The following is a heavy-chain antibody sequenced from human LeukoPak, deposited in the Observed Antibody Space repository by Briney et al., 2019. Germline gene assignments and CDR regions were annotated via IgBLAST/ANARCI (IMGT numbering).Heavy chain of an antibody. D-gene: IGHD2-21*01. V-gene: IGHV1-18*01. J-gene: IGHJ4*02. CDR2: ISPTGGST. Sequence: ASVKVSCKASGYTFTSYGISWVRQAPGQGPEWMGLISPTGGSTAYAQKFQGRVTLTRDMSTSTAYMELRSLRSDDTAVYYCARSSSVTIPGYYFDYWGQGTLVTVSS. CDR3: ARSSSVTIPGYYFDY. CDR1: GYTFTSYG.